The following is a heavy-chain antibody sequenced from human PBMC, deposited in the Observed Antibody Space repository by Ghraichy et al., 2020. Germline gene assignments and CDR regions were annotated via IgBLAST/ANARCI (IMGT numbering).Heavy chain of an antibody. Sequence: GGSLRLSCAASGFTFSSYAMSWVRQAPGKGLEWVSAISGSGGSTYYADSVKGRFTISRDNSKNTLYLQMNSLRAEDTAVYYCAKLSRLTGYPNWFDPWGQGTLVTVSS. D-gene: IGHD3-9*01. CDR2: ISGSGGST. J-gene: IGHJ5*02. CDR3: AKLSRLTGYPNWFDP. CDR1: GFTFSSYA. V-gene: IGHV3-23*01.